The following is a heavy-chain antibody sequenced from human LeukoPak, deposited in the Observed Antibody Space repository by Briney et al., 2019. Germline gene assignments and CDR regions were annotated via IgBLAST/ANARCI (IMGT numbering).Heavy chain of an antibody. J-gene: IGHJ2*01. CDR3: ARDRRTYSGSSKISRYWYFDL. Sequence: PSETLSLTCAVHGGSFSGYYWSWIRQPPGKGLEWIGEINHSGSTNYNPSLKSRVTISVDTSKNQFSLKLSSVTAADTAVYYCARDRRTYSGSSKISRYWYFDLWGRGTLVTVSS. D-gene: IGHD1-26*01. CDR2: INHSGST. V-gene: IGHV4-34*01. CDR1: GGSFSGYY.